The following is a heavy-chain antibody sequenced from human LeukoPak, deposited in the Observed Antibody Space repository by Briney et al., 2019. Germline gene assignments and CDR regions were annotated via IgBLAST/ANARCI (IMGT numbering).Heavy chain of an antibody. D-gene: IGHD6-6*01. V-gene: IGHV3-23*01. CDR2: ISGSGGST. CDR1: GFTFSSYA. CDR3: AKDWQLVLGYYYGMDV. Sequence: GGSLRLSCAASGFTFSSYAMSWVRQAPGKGLEWVSAISGSGGSTYYADSVKGRFTISRDNSKDTLYLQMNSLRAEDTAVYYCAKDWQLVLGYYYGMDVWGQGTTVTVSS. J-gene: IGHJ6*02.